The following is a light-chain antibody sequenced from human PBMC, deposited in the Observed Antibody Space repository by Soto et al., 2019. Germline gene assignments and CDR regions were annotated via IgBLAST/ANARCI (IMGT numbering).Light chain of an antibody. CDR2: EVN. Sequence: QSALTQPASVSGSPGQSITISCTGTNSDVGGYNSVSWYQHHAGKAPKVMIYEVNNRPSGISNRFSGSKSGNTASLTISGLQAEDEADCYCSSYTTSSTLVFGGGTKLTVL. J-gene: IGLJ2*01. CDR1: NSDVGGYNS. CDR3: SSYTTSSTLV. V-gene: IGLV2-14*01.